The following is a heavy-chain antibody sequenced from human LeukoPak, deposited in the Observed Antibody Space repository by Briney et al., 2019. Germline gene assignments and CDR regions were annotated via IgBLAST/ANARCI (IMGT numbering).Heavy chain of an antibody. V-gene: IGHV3-30*18. J-gene: IGHJ4*02. CDR2: ISYDGSNK. CDR1: GFTFSSYG. D-gene: IGHD2-21*02. Sequence: PGGSLRLSCAASGFTFSSYGMHWVRQAPGKGLEWVAVISYDGSNKYYADSVKGRFTISRDNAKNSLYLQMNSLRAEDTALYYCAKVLSDLSYDYWGQGTLVTVSS. CDR3: AKVLSDLSYDY.